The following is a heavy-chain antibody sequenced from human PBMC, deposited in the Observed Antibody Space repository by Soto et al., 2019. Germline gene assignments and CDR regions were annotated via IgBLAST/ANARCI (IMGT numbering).Heavy chain of an antibody. D-gene: IGHD3-3*01. CDR2: INAGNGDT. CDR1: GYTFSSHA. Sequence: ASVKVSCKASGYTFSSHAIHWVRQAPGQRLEWMGWINAGNGDTKYSQKCQGRVAITRDTSASSAYMELSTLKSEDTTVYYCGSDGALIAVFGFVYYFDFRGQGTVVPVSS. CDR3: GSDGALIAVFGFVYYFDF. J-gene: IGHJ4*02. V-gene: IGHV1-3*01.